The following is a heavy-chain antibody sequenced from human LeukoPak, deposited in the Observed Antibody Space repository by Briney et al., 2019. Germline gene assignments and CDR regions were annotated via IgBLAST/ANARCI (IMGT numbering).Heavy chain of an antibody. J-gene: IGHJ4*02. CDR3: ARHGWGYSSSWYGGDFDY. D-gene: IGHD6-13*01. CDR1: GGSISSSSYY. V-gene: IGHV4-39*01. Sequence: SETLSLTCTVSGGSISSSSYYWGWIRQPPGKGLEWIGSIYYSGSTYYNPSLKSRVTISVDTSKNQFSLKLSSVTAADTAVYYCARHGWGYSSSWYGGDFDYWGQGTLVTVSS. CDR2: IYYSGST.